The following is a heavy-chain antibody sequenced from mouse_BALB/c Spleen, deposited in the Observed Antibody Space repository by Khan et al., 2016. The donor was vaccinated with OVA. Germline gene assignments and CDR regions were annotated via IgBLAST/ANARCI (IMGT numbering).Heavy chain of an antibody. J-gene: IGHJ3*01. D-gene: IGHD2-1*01. CDR2: INPNNGGT. CDR1: GYTFTDYI. Sequence: VRLQQSGPELVKPGASVKIPCKASGYTFTDYIMDWVKQSHGKSLEWIGDINPNNGGTIYNQKFIAKATLTVDKSSSTAYMELRSLTSEDTAVYYCARSGYGTFAYWGQETLVTVSA. V-gene: IGHV1-18*01. CDR3: ARSGYGTFAY.